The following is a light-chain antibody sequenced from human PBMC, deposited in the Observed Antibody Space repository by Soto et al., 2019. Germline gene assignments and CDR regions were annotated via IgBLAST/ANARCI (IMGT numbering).Light chain of an antibody. J-gene: IGLJ2*01. CDR2: DDS. V-gene: IGLV3-21*02. Sequence: ELTQPPSVSLAPGQTAKITCGGNSIGSKSVHWYQQKAGQAPVLVVHDDSDRPSGIPERFSGSNSANTATLTISRVEAGDEADYYCQVWESSSDQVVFAGGTKVTVL. CDR3: QVWESSSDQVV. CDR1: SIGSKS.